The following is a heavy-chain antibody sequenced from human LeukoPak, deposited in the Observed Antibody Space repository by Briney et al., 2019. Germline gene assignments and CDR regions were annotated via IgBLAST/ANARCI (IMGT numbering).Heavy chain of an antibody. CDR1: GFTFSSYA. J-gene: IGHJ5*02. D-gene: IGHD6-13*01. V-gene: IGHV3-23*01. CDR2: ISGSGGST. CDR3: AKQGGSSSWFEDWFDP. Sequence: QSGGSLRLSCAASGFTFSSYAMSWVRQAPGKGLEWVSAISGSGGSTYYADSVKGRFTISRDNSKNTLYRQMNSLRAEDTAVYYCAKQGGSSSWFEDWFDPWGQGTLVTVSS.